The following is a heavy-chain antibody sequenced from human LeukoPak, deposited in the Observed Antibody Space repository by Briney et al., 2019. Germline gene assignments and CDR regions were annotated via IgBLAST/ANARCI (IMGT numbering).Heavy chain of an antibody. D-gene: IGHD3-22*01. J-gene: IGHJ4*02. V-gene: IGHV4-34*01. CDR1: GGSFSGYY. Sequence: SETLSLTCAVYGGSFSGYYWSWIRQPPGKGLEWIGEINHSGSTNYNPSLKSRVTISVDTSKNQFSLKLSSVTAADTAVYYCARVFSYYDSSGYPYWGQGTLVAVSS. CDR3: ARVFSYYDSSGYPY. CDR2: INHSGST.